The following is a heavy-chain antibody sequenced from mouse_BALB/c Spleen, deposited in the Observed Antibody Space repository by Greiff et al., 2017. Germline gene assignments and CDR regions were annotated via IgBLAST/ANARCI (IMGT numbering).Heavy chain of an antibody. V-gene: IGHV1-87*01. D-gene: IGHD2-4*01. Sequence: VQLQQSGAELARPGASVKLSCKASGYTFTSYWMQWVKQRPGQGLEWIGAIYPGDGDTRYTQKFKGKATLTADKSSSTAYMQLSSLASEDSAVYYCARGGHDYDVFAYWGQGTLVTVSA. CDR2: IYPGDGDT. CDR3: ARGGHDYDVFAY. J-gene: IGHJ3*01. CDR1: GYTFTSYW.